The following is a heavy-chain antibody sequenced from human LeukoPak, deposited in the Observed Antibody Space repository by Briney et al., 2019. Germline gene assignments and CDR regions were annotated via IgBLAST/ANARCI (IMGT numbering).Heavy chain of an antibody. J-gene: IGHJ5*02. CDR3: ARRYFDYYDSSGYWFDP. D-gene: IGHD3-22*01. CDR2: IYTSGST. CDR1: GGSISSGSYY. V-gene: IGHV4-61*02. Sequence: PSQTLSLXCTVSGGSISSGSYYWNWIRQPAGKGLEWIGRIYTSGSTNYNPSLKSRVTISVDTSKNQFSLKLSSVTAADTAVYYCARRYFDYYDSSGYWFDPWGQGTLVTVSS.